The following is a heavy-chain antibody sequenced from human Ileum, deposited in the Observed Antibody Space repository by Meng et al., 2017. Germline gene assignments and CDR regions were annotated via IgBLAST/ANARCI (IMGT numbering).Heavy chain of an antibody. D-gene: IGHD1-26*01. CDR3: ARDRSGVGYFDY. Sequence: GESLKISCAASGFTFSSYAMHWVRQAPGKGLEWVAVISYDGSNKYYADSVKGRFTISRDNSKNTLYLQMNSLRAEDTAVYYCARDRSGVGYFDYWGQGTLVTVSS. CDR1: GFTFSSYA. J-gene: IGHJ4*02. V-gene: IGHV3-30*04. CDR2: ISYDGSNK.